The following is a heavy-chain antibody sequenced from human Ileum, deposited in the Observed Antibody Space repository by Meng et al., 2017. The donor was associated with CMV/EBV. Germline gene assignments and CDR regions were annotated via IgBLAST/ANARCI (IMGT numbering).Heavy chain of an antibody. V-gene: IGHV3-11*04. Sequence: SCAAYGCNNSAYYMRWIRQSPGEEVEGISYISITGSTGYYAASVKGRFTISRDNAKRSLYLEMNSLRADDTAVYYCATRGDYFDSWGQGTLVTVSS. CDR2: ISITGSTG. D-gene: IGHD3-16*01. CDR3: ATRGDYFDS. J-gene: IGHJ4*02. CDR1: GCNNSAYY.